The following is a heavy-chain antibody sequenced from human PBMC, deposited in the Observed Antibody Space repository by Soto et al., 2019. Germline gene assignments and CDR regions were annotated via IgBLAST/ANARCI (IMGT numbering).Heavy chain of an antibody. V-gene: IGHV4-39*01. D-gene: IGHD3-22*01. CDR2: FFVAGNT. CDR1: GGSIGSTTYY. Sequence: SETLSLTCTVSGGSIGSTTYYWGWMRQPPGKGLEWIASFFVAGNTYYNPSLKSRVTIFVDTSKNQFSLKLTSVTAADTALYYCAMDYFDSSDYTTNWFDPWGQGTLVTVSS. J-gene: IGHJ5*02. CDR3: AMDYFDSSDYTTNWFDP.